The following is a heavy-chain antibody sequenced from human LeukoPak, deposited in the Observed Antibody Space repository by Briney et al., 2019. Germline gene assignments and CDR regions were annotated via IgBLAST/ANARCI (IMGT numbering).Heavy chain of an antibody. CDR1: GFTFSSYG. CDR3: AKGKGIAVGHFSFDY. J-gene: IGHJ4*02. D-gene: IGHD6-19*01. V-gene: IGHV3-33*06. Sequence: GRSLRLSCAASGFTFSSYGMHWVRQAPGKGLEWVAVIWYDGSNKYYADSVKGRFTISRDNSKNTLYLQMNSLRAEDTAVYYCAKGKGIAVGHFSFDYWGQGTLVTVPS. CDR2: IWYDGSNK.